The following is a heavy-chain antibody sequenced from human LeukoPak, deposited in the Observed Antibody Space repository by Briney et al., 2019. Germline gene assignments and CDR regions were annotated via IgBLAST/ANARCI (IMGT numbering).Heavy chain of an antibody. J-gene: IGHJ3*02. D-gene: IGHD2-15*01. V-gene: IGHV3-7*05. CDR1: GFNVGSYW. CDR2: IRQDGSEK. CDR3: ARGGVVGGCDI. Sequence: PGGSLRLSCAASGFNVGSYWMRWVRQAPRKGLEWVVNIRQDGSEKYYVDSVRGRFTTSRDNAKRSLYLQMNSLRAEDTAVYYCARGGVVGGCDIWGQGTMVTVSS.